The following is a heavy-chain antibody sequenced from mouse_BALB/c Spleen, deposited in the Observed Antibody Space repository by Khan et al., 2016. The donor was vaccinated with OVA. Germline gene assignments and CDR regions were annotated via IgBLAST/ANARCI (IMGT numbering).Heavy chain of an antibody. CDR2: IWSDGST. CDR1: GFSLTNYG. Sequence: VQLKESGPGLVAPSQSLSITCTISGFSLTNYGVHWVRQPPGKGLEWLAVIWSDGSTIYNSAIKSRLTITKDNYKSQVFLKMNSLQTDDTAIYFCARQPYYHYNGMDYWGQGTSVTVAS. D-gene: IGHD2-10*01. CDR3: ARQPYYHYNGMDY. J-gene: IGHJ4*01. V-gene: IGHV2-6-1*01.